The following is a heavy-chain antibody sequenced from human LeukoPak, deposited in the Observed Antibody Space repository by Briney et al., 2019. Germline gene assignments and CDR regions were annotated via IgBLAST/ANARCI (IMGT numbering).Heavy chain of an antibody. V-gene: IGHV3-53*01. CDR2: IYSGGST. CDR1: GFTVSSNY. J-gene: IGHJ4*02. Sequence: GGSLRLSCAASGFTVSSNYMSWVRQAPGKGLEWVSVIYSGGSTYYADSVKGRFTISRDDSRNTLSLQMNSLRVEDTAVYYCARDLAWGAFDYWGQGILVAVSP. CDR3: ARDLAWGAFDY. D-gene: IGHD7-27*01.